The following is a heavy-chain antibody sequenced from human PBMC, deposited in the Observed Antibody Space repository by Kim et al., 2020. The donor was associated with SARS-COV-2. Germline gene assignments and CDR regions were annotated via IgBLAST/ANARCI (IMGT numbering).Heavy chain of an antibody. Sequence: ASVKVSCKASGYTFTSYYMHWVRQAPGQGLEWMGIINPSGGSTSYAQKFQGRVTMTRDTSTSTVYMELSSLRSEDTAVYYCARTGGRYSYGYTNPGPYDYWGQGTLVTVSS. J-gene: IGHJ4*02. CDR1: GYTFTSYY. V-gene: IGHV1-46*01. CDR2: INPSGGST. D-gene: IGHD5-18*01. CDR3: ARTGGRYSYGYTNPGPYDY.